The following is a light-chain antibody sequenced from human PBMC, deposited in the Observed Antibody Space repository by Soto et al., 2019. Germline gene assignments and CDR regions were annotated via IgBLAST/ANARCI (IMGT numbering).Light chain of an antibody. V-gene: IGLV2-8*01. CDR3: SSYTGSSYV. CDR1: GSDVGDYNY. CDR2: EVS. J-gene: IGLJ1*01. Sequence: QSALTQPPSASGSPGQSVTISCTGTGSDVGDYNYVSWYQQHPGKAPKLMIYEVSERPSGVPDRFSGSKSGNTASLTVSGLQAEDEANYYCSSYTGSSYVFGTGTKLTVL.